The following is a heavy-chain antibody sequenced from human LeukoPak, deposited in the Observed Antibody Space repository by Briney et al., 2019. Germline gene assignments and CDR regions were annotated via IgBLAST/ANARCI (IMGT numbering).Heavy chain of an antibody. D-gene: IGHD3-3*02. Sequence: GGSLRLSCAASGFTFSSYWMSWVRQAPGKGLEWVANIKQDGSEKYYVDSVKGRFTISRDTAKNSLSLQMNNLRPEDTALYYCAKARATLSENSDMDVWGQGTTVTVSS. CDR3: AKARATLSENSDMDV. V-gene: IGHV3-7*03. CDR2: IKQDGSEK. J-gene: IGHJ6*02. CDR1: GFTFSSYW.